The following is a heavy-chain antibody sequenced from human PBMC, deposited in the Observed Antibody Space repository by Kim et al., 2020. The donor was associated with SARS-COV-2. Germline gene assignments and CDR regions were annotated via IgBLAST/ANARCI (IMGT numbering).Heavy chain of an antibody. CDR1: GGSFSGYY. D-gene: IGHD4-4*01. CDR3: ARVGGRSVRGSLYYFDY. V-gene: IGHV4-34*01. Sequence: SETLSLTCAVYGGSFSGYYWSWIRQPPGKGLEWIGEINHSGSTNYNPSLKSRVTISVDTSKNQFSLKLSSVTAADTAVYYCARVGGRSVRGSLYYFDYWGQGTLVTVSS. CDR2: INHSGST. J-gene: IGHJ4*02.